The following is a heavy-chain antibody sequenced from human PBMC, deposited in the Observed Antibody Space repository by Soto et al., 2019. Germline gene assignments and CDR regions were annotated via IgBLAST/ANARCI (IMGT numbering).Heavy chain of an antibody. CDR2: ITSNSDAI. CDR3: VKGTFSRSKVIFDY. Sequence: GGSLRLSCAASGFTFSNYWMHWVRQAPGKGLEWVSSITSNSDAIKYADSVKGRFTLSRDNAKNSMYLEMNSLRVEDTAFYFCVKGTFSRSKVIFDYWGQGTLVTVSS. J-gene: IGHJ4*02. D-gene: IGHD2-21*01. V-gene: IGHV3-9*01. CDR1: GFTFSNYW.